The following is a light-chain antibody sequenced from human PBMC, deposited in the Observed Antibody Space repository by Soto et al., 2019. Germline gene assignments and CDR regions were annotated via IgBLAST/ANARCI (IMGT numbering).Light chain of an antibody. CDR3: QQYNPYTPWT. Sequence: DIQMTQSPPTLSASVGDRVTISCRASQSITGWLAWFQQKPGKAPKLLISKASKLESGVPSRFSGSGSRTDFTLTISGLQPADFATYYCQQYNPYTPWTFGQGTKVEIK. V-gene: IGKV1-5*03. J-gene: IGKJ1*01. CDR1: QSITGW. CDR2: KAS.